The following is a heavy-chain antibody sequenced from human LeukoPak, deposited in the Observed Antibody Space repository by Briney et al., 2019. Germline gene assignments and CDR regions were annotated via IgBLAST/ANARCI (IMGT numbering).Heavy chain of an antibody. CDR1: GFTFGDYA. V-gene: IGHV3-49*04. J-gene: IGHJ4*02. CDR2: IRSKAYGGTT. CDR3: TRSTPYYYDSSGYYQNFVY. D-gene: IGHD3-22*01. Sequence: PGGSLRLSCTGSGFTFGDYAMSWVRQAPGKGLEWVGFIRSKAYGGTTEYAASVKGRFTISRDDSKSIAYLQMNSLKIEDTAVYYCTRSTPYYYDSSGYYQNFVYWGQGTLVTVSS.